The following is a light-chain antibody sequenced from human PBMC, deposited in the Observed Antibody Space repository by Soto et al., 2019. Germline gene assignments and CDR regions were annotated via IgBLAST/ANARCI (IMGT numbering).Light chain of an antibody. V-gene: IGKV3-20*01. J-gene: IGKJ1*01. CDR1: QTVSGGS. CDR2: GAS. CDR3: QQYGSSPRT. Sequence: EIVLTQSPGTLSLSPGERATLSCRASQTVSGGSLVWYQQKPGQTPRLLIYGASSRATGIPDRFSGSGSGTDFTLTISKLEPEDFAVYYCQQYGSSPRTFGQGSKVEIK.